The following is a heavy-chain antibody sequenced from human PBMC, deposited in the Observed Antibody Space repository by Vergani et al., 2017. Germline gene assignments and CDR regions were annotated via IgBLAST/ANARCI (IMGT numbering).Heavy chain of an antibody. V-gene: IGHV3-30*02. D-gene: IGHD3-16*01. J-gene: IGHJ4*02. CDR2: IQFDGSNQ. CDR1: GFTLSNYY. Sequence: QVQLVESGGGVVQRGGSLRLSCATSGFTLSNYYMQWIRQGPGKGLEFVAFIQFDGSNQYYADSVKGRFTLSRDFSKNILYLQMNSRRTDDTATYYCAKHFRGWGIDYWGQGTQVIVSS. CDR3: AKHFRGWGIDY.